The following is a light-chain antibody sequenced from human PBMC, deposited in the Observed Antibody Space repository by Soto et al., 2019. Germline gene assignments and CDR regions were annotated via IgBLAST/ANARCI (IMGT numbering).Light chain of an antibody. CDR2: SGN. CDR3: AAWDDSLNVWV. J-gene: IGLJ3*02. Sequence: QAVVTQPPSASGTPGQRVTISCSGSSSNIESNTVNWYQQLPGTAPKLLIYSGNQRPSGVPDRFSGSKSGTSASLAISGLQSEDEADYYCAAWDDSLNVWVFGGGTKVTVL. V-gene: IGLV1-44*01. CDR1: SSNIESNT.